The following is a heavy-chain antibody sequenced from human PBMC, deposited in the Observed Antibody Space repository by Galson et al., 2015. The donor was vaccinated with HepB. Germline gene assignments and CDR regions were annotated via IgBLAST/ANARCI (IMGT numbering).Heavy chain of an antibody. J-gene: IGHJ2*01. D-gene: IGHD3-10*01. Sequence: SLRLSCAASGFTVSSNYMSWVRQAPGKGLEWVSVIYSGGSTYYADSVKGRFTISRDNSKNTLYLQMNSLRAEDTAVYYCARVSAGIVTYWYFDLWGRGTLVTVSS. CDR2: IYSGGST. CDR3: ARVSAGIVTYWYFDL. CDR1: GFTVSSNY. V-gene: IGHV3-66*02.